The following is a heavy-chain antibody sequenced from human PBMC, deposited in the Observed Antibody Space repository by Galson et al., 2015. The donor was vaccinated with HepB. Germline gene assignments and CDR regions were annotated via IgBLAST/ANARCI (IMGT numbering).Heavy chain of an antibody. D-gene: IGHD5-12*01. J-gene: IGHJ3*02. CDR2: MNPNSGNT. Sequence: SVKVSCKASGYTFTTYDINWVRQATGQGLEWMGWMNPNSGNTGYAQKFQGRVTMTRNTSISTAYMELSSLRSEDTAVYYCARAYSGYDDAFDIWGQGTMVTVSS. CDR3: ARAYSGYDDAFDI. CDR1: GYTFTTYD. V-gene: IGHV1-8*01.